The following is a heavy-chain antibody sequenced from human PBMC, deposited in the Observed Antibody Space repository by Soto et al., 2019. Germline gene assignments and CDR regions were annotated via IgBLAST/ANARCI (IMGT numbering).Heavy chain of an antibody. CDR3: ASSIVLARPPRFDY. CDR2: IYYSGST. V-gene: IGHV4-59*08. Sequence: SETLSLTCTVSGGSISSYYWSWIRQPPGKGLEWIGYIYYSGSTNYNPSLKSRVTISVDTSKNQFSLKLSSVTAADTAVYYCASSIVLARPPRFDYWGQGTLVTVSS. CDR1: GGSISSYY. J-gene: IGHJ4*02. D-gene: IGHD6-6*01.